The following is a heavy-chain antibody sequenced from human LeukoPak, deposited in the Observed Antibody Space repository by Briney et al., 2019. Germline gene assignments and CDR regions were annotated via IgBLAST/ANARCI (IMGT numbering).Heavy chain of an antibody. CDR3: ATPLDYYDSSGYHQGGD. CDR2: IKEDGSRK. J-gene: IGHJ4*02. Sequence: PGGSLRLSCAASGLTFSSYWMTWVRQAPGKGLEWVANIKEDGSRKNYMDSAKGRFTISRDNTKNPLYLQMNSLRAEDTAVYYCATPLDYYDSSGYHQGGDWGQGTLVTVSS. D-gene: IGHD3-22*01. CDR1: GLTFSSYW. V-gene: IGHV3-7*03.